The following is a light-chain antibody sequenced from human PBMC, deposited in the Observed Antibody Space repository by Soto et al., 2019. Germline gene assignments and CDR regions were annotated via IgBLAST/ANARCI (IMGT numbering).Light chain of an antibody. V-gene: IGKV3-20*01. CDR3: QQYGGSPYT. Sequence: ILLTQSPATLSLSAGERATLSCRARESVSTYLAWYQLKPGQAPRLLIHDASNRATGIPERFSGSGSGTDFTLTISRLEPEDFEVYYCQQYGGSPYTFGQGTKVDIK. J-gene: IGKJ2*01. CDR1: ESVSTY. CDR2: DAS.